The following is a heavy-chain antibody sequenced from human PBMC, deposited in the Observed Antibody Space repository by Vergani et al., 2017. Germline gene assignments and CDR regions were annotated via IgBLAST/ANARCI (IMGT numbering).Heavy chain of an antibody. D-gene: IGHD3-3*01. CDR2: ISSSSSYI. CDR3: ARWRRSGWTDAFDI. CDR1: GFTFSSSS. V-gene: IGHV3-21*01. Sequence: EVQLVESGGGLVKPGGSLRLSCAASGFTFSSSSMNWVRQAPGKGLEWVSSISSSSSYIYYADSVKGRFTISRDNAKNSLYLQMNSLRAEDTAVYYCARWRRSGWTDAFDIWGQGTMVTVSS. J-gene: IGHJ3*02.